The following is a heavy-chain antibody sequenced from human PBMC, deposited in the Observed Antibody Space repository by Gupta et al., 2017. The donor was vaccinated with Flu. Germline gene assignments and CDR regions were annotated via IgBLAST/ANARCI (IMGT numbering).Heavy chain of an antibody. J-gene: IGHJ5*01. Sequence: PGKGLEWVATIKQDGSDQDYVDSVKGRFTVSRDSAKNSLYLQMNGRRVEDTAVYYCAKGSHDSKYRCFESWGQGTLVTVSS. D-gene: IGHD4-4*01. CDR3: AKGSHDSKYRCFES. CDR2: IKQDGSDQ. V-gene: IGHV3-7*01.